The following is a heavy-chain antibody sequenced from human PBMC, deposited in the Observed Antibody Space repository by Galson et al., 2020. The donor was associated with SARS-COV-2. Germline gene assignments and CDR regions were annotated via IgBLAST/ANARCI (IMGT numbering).Heavy chain of an antibody. CDR1: GGSISTDY. J-gene: IGHJ3*02. CDR3: ERSPRRDGYNFAFDI. V-gene: IGHV4-59*13. Sequence: SETLSLTCTVSGGSISTDYWGWIRQPPGKGLEWIASIYYSGNTNYKPSLRSRITISQDTSKNQLSLRLTSVTAADTAIYYCERSPRRDGYNFAFDIWGQGTMVTVSS. CDR2: IYYSGNT. D-gene: IGHD5-18*01.